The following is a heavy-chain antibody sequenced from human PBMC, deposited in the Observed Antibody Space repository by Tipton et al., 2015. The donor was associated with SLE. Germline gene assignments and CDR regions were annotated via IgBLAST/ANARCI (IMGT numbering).Heavy chain of an antibody. CDR3: ARDRRLLRGVVMRNSYNYIDV. CDR2: LSYDGNTE. CDR1: NFPFSAYA. J-gene: IGHJ6*03. D-gene: IGHD3-10*01. Sequence: RSLRLSCAASNFPFSAYAMHWVRQTPGKGLEWVAVLSYDGNTEHYADSVTGRFTISRDNSKNTLYLQMNSLKIDDTAVYYCARDRRLLRGVVMRNSYNYIDVWGKGTTVTVSS. V-gene: IGHV3-30*04.